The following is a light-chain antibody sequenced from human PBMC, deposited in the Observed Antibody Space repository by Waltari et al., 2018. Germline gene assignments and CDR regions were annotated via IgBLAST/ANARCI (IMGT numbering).Light chain of an antibody. CDR2: YDH. CDR1: KLVYKR. Sequence: SYVLTQPPSVSVAPGETARHTCEGYKLVYKRVNWSQQRPGQAPVLVISYDHDRPSGIPERFSGSKSGNTATLTIIRVEAGDAADYYCQVWDSSTDHSWVFGGGTRLTVL. V-gene: IGLV3-21*04. J-gene: IGLJ3*02. CDR3: QVWDSSTDHSWV.